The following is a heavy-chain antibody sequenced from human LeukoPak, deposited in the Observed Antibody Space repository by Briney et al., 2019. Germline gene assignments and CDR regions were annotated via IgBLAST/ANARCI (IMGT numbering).Heavy chain of an antibody. D-gene: IGHD3-22*01. Sequence: ASVKVSCKASGYAFSGYYMHWVRQAPGQGLEWMGWTNPSNGGTNYAQNFQGRVTMTRDTSISTAYMELSSLTSDDTAVYYCARGPTYYDSSGYRLEYWGQGTLVTVSS. J-gene: IGHJ4*02. CDR3: ARGPTYYDSSGYRLEY. V-gene: IGHV1-2*02. CDR1: GYAFSGYY. CDR2: TNPSNGGT.